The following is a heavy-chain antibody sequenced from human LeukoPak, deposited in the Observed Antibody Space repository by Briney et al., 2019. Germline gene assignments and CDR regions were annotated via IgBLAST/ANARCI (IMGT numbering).Heavy chain of an antibody. V-gene: IGHV3-30*04. J-gene: IGHJ4*02. CDR3: ARDGTPRKPYSSSWFLTYYFDY. D-gene: IGHD6-13*01. CDR2: ISYDGSNK. Sequence: GGSLRLSCAASGFTFSSYAMHWVRQAPGKGLEWVAVISYDGSNKYYADSVKGRFTISRDNSKNTLYLQMNSLRAEDTAVYYYARDGTPRKPYSSSWFLTYYFDYWGQGTLVTVSS. CDR1: GFTFSSYA.